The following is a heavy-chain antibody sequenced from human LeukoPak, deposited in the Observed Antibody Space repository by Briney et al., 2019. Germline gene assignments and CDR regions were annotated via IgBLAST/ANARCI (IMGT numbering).Heavy chain of an antibody. V-gene: IGHV4-39*01. CDR3: ARQGLGHYYFDY. D-gene: IGHD6-19*01. Sequence: SETLSLTCTVSGGSISSSSYYWGWIRQPPGKGLEWIGSIYYSGSTYYNPSLKSRVTISVDTSKNQFSMKLSSATAADTAVYYCARQGLGHYYFDYWGQGTLVTVSS. CDR1: GGSISSSSYY. CDR2: IYYSGST. J-gene: IGHJ4*02.